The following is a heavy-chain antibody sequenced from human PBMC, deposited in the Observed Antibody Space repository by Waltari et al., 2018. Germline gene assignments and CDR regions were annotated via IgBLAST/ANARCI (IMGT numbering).Heavy chain of an antibody. D-gene: IGHD3-22*01. V-gene: IGHV3-30*04. CDR1: DFTFRSYA. CDR3: ARDYCDRTNCHGMDV. Sequence: QVQLVESGGGVVQPGRSLRIPCAASDFTFRSYAMPGGRRAPGKGLEWVAVISYNGRNIYYVDSVKGRFTISRDNSNKTLYLQMNSLRPEDTAVYYCARDYCDRTNCHGMDVWGQGTTVTVSS. CDR2: ISYNGRNI. J-gene: IGHJ6*02.